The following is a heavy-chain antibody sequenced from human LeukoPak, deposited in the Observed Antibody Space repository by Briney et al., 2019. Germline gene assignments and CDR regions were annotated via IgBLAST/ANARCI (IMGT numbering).Heavy chain of an antibody. CDR1: GYTLTSYG. D-gene: IGHD1-1*01. J-gene: IGHJ4*02. CDR2: ISAYNGNT. Sequence: ASVKVSCKASGYTLTSYGISWVRQAPGQGLEGMGWISAYNGNTNYAQKLQGRVTMTKDTSTSTAYMELRSLRSDDTAVYYCAGAGTTQDPYDFDYWGQGTLVTVSS. V-gene: IGHV1-18*01. CDR3: AGAGTTQDPYDFDY.